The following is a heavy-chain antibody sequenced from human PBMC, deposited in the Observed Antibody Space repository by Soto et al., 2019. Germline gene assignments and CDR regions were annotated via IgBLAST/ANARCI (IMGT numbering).Heavy chain of an antibody. CDR3: ARRDSYGDLYFDY. V-gene: IGHV3-7*01. Sequence: GGSLRLSCAASGFTFSSYWMSWVRQAPGKGLEWVANIKQDGSEKYYVDSVKGRFTISRDNAKNSLYLQMNSLRAEDTAVYYCARRDSYGDLYFDYWGQGTLVTVSS. J-gene: IGHJ4*02. D-gene: IGHD4-17*01. CDR2: IKQDGSEK. CDR1: GFTFSSYW.